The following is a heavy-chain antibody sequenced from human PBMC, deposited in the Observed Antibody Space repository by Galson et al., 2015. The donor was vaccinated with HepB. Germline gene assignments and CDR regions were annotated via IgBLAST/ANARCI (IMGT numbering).Heavy chain of an antibody. V-gene: IGHV3-33*01. J-gene: IGHJ4*02. CDR2: IWYDGSNK. D-gene: IGHD4-17*01. CDR3: ASPGPYGDYFDY. Sequence: SLRLSCAASGFTFSSYGMHWVRQAPGKGLEWVAVIWYDGSNKYYADSVKGRFTISRDNSKNTLYLQMNSLRAEDTAVYYCASPGPYGDYFDYWGQGTLVTVSS. CDR1: GFTFSSYG.